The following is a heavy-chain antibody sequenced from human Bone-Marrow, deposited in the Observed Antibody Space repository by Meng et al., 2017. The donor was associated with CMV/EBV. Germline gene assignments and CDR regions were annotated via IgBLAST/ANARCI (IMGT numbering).Heavy chain of an antibody. D-gene: IGHD3-22*01. V-gene: IGHV3-23*01. J-gene: IGHJ6*02. CDR1: GFTFSSYA. CDR3: ASIGGTMIPTRRGYYGMDV. Sequence: GESLKISCAASGFTFSSYAMSWVRQAPGKGLEWVSAISGSGGSTYYADSVKGRFTISRDNAKNSLYLQMNSLRAEDMAVYYCASIGGTMIPTRRGYYGMDVWGQGTTVTFSS. CDR2: ISGSGGST.